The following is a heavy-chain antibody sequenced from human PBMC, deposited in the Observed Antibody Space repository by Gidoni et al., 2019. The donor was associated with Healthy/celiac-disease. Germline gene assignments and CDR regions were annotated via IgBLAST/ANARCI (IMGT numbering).Heavy chain of an antibody. D-gene: IGHD6-13*01. J-gene: IGHJ5*02. Sequence: QITLKESGPTLVKPTQTLTLTCTFSGFSLSTSGVVVGWIRQPPGKALEWLAIIYWDDDKRYSPSLKSRLTITKDTSKNQVVLTMTNMDPVDTATYYCAHSLFDSSSWINWFDPWGQGTLVTVSS. V-gene: IGHV2-5*02. CDR3: AHSLFDSSSWINWFDP. CDR1: GFSLSTSGVV. CDR2: IYWDDDK.